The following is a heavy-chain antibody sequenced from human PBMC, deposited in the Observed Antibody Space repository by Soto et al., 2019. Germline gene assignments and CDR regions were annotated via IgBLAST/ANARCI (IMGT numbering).Heavy chain of an antibody. V-gene: IGHV1-18*01. D-gene: IGHD4-17*01. J-gene: IGHJ4*02. CDR2: INADNGDT. CDR1: GYTFPSST. Sequence: QVELVQSGAEVKKPGASVKVSCKASGYTFPSSTISWLRPAPGQGREWMGWINADNGDTKYAHRRQGRITMTTDTSTKTAYLELASLTSDDTAIYDCASAYYGDSDYWGQGTLVTVSS. CDR3: ASAYYGDSDY.